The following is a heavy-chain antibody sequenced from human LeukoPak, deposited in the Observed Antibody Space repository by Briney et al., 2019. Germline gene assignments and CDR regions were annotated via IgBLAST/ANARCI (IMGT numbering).Heavy chain of an antibody. CDR1: GFALSSYA. J-gene: IGHJ4*02. CDR3: AKTTYYYDSSGYHFGGFDY. D-gene: IGHD3-22*01. V-gene: IGHV3-23*01. Sequence: HPGGSLRLSCAASGFALSSYAMSWVRQAPGKGLEWVSAISGSGGSTYYADSVKGRFTISRDNSKNTLYLQMNSLRAEDTAVYYCAKTTYYYDSSGYHFGGFDYWGQGTLVTVSS. CDR2: ISGSGGST.